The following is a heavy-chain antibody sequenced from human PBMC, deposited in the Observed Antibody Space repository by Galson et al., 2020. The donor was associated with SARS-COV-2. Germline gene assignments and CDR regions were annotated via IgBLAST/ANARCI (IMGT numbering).Heavy chain of an antibody. CDR1: GYTFSSYTSYG. Sequence: ASVKVSCKASGYTFSSYTSYGLSWVRQAPGQGLEWMGWISAKNGNTLNAQKFQGRVTMTTDTSTSTAYMELRSRRYDDTAVYYCARVVRSVDSGANWFAPWGQGTLVTVS. CDR2: ISAKNGNT. D-gene: IGHD2-15*01. V-gene: IGHV1-18*01. J-gene: IGHJ5*02. CDR3: ARVVRSVDSGANWFAP.